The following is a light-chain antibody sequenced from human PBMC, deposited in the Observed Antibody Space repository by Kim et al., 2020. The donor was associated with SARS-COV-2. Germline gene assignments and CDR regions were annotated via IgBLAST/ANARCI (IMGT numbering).Light chain of an antibody. V-gene: IGKV3-20*01. CDR2: GVS. CDR1: QSVSITY. Sequence: SPGEGPAPSCRASQSVSITYLAWYQQKPGQAPRLLIYGVSSRATGIPHRFIGSGSGTYFTLPISRLEPEDFGVYYCQQYSTLPRTFGQGTKVDIK. J-gene: IGKJ1*01. CDR3: QQYSTLPRT.